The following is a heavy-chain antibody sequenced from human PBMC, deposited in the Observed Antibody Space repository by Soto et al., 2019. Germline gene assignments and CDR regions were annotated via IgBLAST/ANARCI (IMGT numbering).Heavy chain of an antibody. CDR3: ARVLVGATNHNWFDP. J-gene: IGHJ5*02. D-gene: IGHD1-26*01. CDR1: GYTFTSYY. CDR2: INPSGGST. Sequence: ASVKVSCKASGYTFTSYYMHWVRQAPGQGLEWMGIINPSGGSTSYAQKFQGRVTMTRDTSTSTVYMELSSLRSEDTAVYYCARVLVGATNHNWFDPWGQGTLVTVSS. V-gene: IGHV1-46*01.